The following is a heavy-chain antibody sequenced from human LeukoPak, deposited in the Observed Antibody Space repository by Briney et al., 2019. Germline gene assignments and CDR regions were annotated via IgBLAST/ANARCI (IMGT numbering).Heavy chain of an antibody. CDR1: GYSISSGYY. CDR3: ARVMVRGVIITD. Sequence: SETLSLTCTVSGYSISSGYYWGWIRQPPGKGLEWIGSIYHSGSTYYNPSLKSRVTISVDTSKNQFFLKLSSVTAADTAVYYCARVMVRGVIITDWGQGTLVTVSS. V-gene: IGHV4-38-2*02. D-gene: IGHD3-10*01. J-gene: IGHJ4*02. CDR2: IYHSGST.